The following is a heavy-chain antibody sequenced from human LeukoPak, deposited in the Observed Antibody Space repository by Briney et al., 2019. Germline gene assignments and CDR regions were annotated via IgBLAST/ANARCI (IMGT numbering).Heavy chain of an antibody. V-gene: IGHV1-2*02. D-gene: IGHD3-22*01. J-gene: IGHJ4*02. CDR3: ARPYDSSGFDFDY. CDR1: GYTFTGYY. CDR2: INPNSGGT. Sequence: ASVKVSCKASGYTFTGYYIHWVRQAPGQGLEWMGWINPNSGGTNYAQKFQGRVTMTRDTSISTAYMELSRLRSDDTAVYYCARPYDSSGFDFDYWGQGTLVTVSS.